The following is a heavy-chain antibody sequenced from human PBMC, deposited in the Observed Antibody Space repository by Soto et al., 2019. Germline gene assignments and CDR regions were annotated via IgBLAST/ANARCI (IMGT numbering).Heavy chain of an antibody. CDR3: ATGREWEHSYGMDV. Sequence: PGGSLRLSCAASGFAFGNYWMSWVRQAPGKGLEWVALISYDGSDKNYGDSVKGRFTISRDNSKNTLYLQMDSLRAEDTAMYYCATGREWEHSYGMDVWGQGTTVTVSS. CDR2: ISYDGSDK. V-gene: IGHV3-30-3*01. J-gene: IGHJ6*02. D-gene: IGHD1-26*01. CDR1: GFAFGNYW.